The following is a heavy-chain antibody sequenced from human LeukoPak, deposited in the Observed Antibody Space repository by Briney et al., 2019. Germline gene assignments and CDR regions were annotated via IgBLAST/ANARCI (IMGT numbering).Heavy chain of an antibody. CDR3: ARDEGPSIAAARPFDI. J-gene: IGHJ3*02. Sequence: PGGSLRLSCAASGFTFSSYSMNWVRQAPEKGLEWVSSISSSSSYIYYADSVKGRFTISRDNAKNSLYLQMNSLRAEDTAVYYCARDEGPSIAAARPFDIWGQGTMVTVSS. D-gene: IGHD6-13*01. V-gene: IGHV3-21*01. CDR2: ISSSSSYI. CDR1: GFTFSSYS.